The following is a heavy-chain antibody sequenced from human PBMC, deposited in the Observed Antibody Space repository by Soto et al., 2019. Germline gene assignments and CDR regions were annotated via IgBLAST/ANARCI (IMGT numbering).Heavy chain of an antibody. V-gene: IGHV4-31*03. Sequence: SETLSLTCTVSGGSISSCGYYWSWIRQHPGKGLEWIGYIYYSGSTYYNPSLKSRVTISVDTSKNQFSLKLSSVTAADTAVYYCAREDRASLGYYYYMDVWGKGTTVTVSS. CDR3: AREDRASLGYYYYMDV. D-gene: IGHD3-10*01. J-gene: IGHJ6*03. CDR1: GGSISSCGYY. CDR2: IYYSGST.